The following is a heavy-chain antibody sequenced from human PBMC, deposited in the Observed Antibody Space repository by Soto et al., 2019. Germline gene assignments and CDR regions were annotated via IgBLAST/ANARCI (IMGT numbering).Heavy chain of an antibody. V-gene: IGHV4-31*03. J-gene: IGHJ3*02. CDR3: ASDRGVVVTAGFPVSDACDI. D-gene: IGHD2-21*02. CDR1: GGSLSTGCYY. CDR2: IYYSGST. Sequence: QVQLPESGPGLVKASQTLSLPCTVSGGSLSTGCYYWSWIRQHPGMGLEWIGYIYYSGSTYSNAGLTSRVSISEDTSKTHFSLKLSSVNAADTAVYYCASDRGVVVTAGFPVSDACDIGGQGPMITVSS.